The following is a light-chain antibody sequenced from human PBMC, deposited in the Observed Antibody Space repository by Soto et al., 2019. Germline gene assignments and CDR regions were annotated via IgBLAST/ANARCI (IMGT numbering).Light chain of an antibody. CDR2: DAS. J-gene: IGKJ1*01. V-gene: IGKV1-5*01. CDR3: QQYNSYSPTWT. CDR1: QSISNW. Sequence: DIQLTQSPSTLSASVGYKFTITCLASQSISNWLVWYQQKPGKAPKLLIYDASSLESGVPSRFSGSGSGTEFTLTISSLQPDDFATYYCQQYNSYSPTWTFGQGTKVDIK.